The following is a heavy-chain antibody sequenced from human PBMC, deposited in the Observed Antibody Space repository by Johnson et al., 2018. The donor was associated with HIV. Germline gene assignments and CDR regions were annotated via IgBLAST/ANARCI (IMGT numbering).Heavy chain of an antibody. V-gene: IGHV3-30*14. Sequence: QVQLVESGGGEVQPGGSLRLSCAASGFTFSSYAMHWVRQAPGKGLEWVAVISYDGSDKYYADSVKGRFTVPRDSSKNTLYLQMKSLRVEYTAVYYCARGLTGEQVDIWGQGTMVTVSS. D-gene: IGHD3-16*01. CDR1: GFTFSSYA. CDR2: ISYDGSDK. J-gene: IGHJ3*02. CDR3: ARGLTGEQVDI.